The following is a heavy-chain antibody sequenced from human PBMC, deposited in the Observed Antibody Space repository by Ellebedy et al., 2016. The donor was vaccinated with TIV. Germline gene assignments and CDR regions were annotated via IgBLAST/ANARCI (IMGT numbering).Heavy chain of an antibody. Sequence: PGGSLRLSCKVSGYSFTNYWIAWVRQMPGKGLEWMGVIYPGDSDTRYSPSFQGQVTISADKSISTAYLQWSSLKASDTAMYYCARRGTGSSWYGYYYYMDVWGKGTTVTVSS. CDR1: GYSFTNYW. CDR2: IYPGDSDT. D-gene: IGHD6-13*01. J-gene: IGHJ6*03. CDR3: ARRGTGSSWYGYYYYMDV. V-gene: IGHV5-51*01.